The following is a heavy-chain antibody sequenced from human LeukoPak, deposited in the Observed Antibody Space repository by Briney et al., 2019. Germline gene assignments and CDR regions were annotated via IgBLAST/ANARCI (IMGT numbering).Heavy chain of an antibody. Sequence: PGGSLRLSCAASGFTFSSYWMDWVRQVPGKGLEWVSRVHPDGKNTAYAGSVKGRFTISRDNAENTVYLQMSSLRAEDTAVYYCASYVDTVRYDAFDVWGQGTMVTVSS. J-gene: IGHJ3*01. V-gene: IGHV3-74*01. D-gene: IGHD5-18*01. CDR1: GFTFSSYW. CDR2: VHPDGKNT. CDR3: ASYVDTVRYDAFDV.